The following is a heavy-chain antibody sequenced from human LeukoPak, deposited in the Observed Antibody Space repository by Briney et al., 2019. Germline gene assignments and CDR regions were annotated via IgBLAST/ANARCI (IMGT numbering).Heavy chain of an antibody. CDR2: ISYDGSNK. Sequence: GGSLRLSCAASGFTFSSYAMHWVRQAPGKGLEWVAVISYDGSNKYYADSVKGRFTISRDNSKNTLYLQMNSLRAEDTAVYYCAREGGYSGYDSQPPFYYYYGMDVWGQGPRSPSP. CDR1: GFTFSSYA. J-gene: IGHJ6*02. CDR3: AREGGYSGYDSQPPFYYYYGMDV. D-gene: IGHD5-12*01. V-gene: IGHV3-30*04.